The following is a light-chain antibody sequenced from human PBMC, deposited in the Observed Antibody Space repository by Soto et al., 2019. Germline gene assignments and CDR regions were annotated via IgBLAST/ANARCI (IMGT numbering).Light chain of an antibody. CDR1: QSISSW. CDR2: DAS. J-gene: IGKJ5*01. V-gene: IGKV1-5*01. CDR3: QQYNSYSLIT. Sequence: DIQMTQSPSSLSASVGDRVTITCRVSQSISSWLAWYQQKPGKAPKLLIYDASSLESGVPSRFSGSGSGTEFTLTISSLRPDDFATYYCQQYNSYSLITFGQGTRLEIK.